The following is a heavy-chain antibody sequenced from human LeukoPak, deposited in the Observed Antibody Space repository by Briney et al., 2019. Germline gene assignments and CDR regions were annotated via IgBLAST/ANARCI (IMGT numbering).Heavy chain of an antibody. CDR3: ASLLGYGSGSYLDAFDI. D-gene: IGHD3-10*01. J-gene: IGHJ3*02. V-gene: IGHV4-4*07. CDR2: IYTSGST. Sequence: KTSETLSLTCTVSGGSISSYYWSWIRQPAGKGLEWIGRIYTSGSTNYNPSLKSRVTISVDTSKNQFSLKLSSVTAADTAVYYCASLLGYGSGSYLDAFDIWGQGTMVTVSS. CDR1: GGSISSYY.